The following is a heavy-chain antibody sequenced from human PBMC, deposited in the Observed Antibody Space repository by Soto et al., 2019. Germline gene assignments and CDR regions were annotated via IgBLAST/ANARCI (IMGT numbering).Heavy chain of an antibody. CDR1: GFTFSSYA. CDR3: AKDLSVWSGPYYFDY. D-gene: IGHD3-3*01. CDR2: ISGSGGST. Sequence: PGESLKISCAASGFTFSSYAMSWVRQAPGKGLEWVSAISGSGGSTYYADSVKGRFTISRDNSKNTLYLQMNSLRAEDTAVYYCAKDLSVWSGPYYFDYWGQGTLVTVSS. V-gene: IGHV3-23*01. J-gene: IGHJ4*02.